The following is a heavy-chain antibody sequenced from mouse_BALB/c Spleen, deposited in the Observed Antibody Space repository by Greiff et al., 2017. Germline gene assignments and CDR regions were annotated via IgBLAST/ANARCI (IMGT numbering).Heavy chain of an antibody. J-gene: IGHJ3*01. CDR1: GFTFSNYW. Sequence: EVKVEESGGGLVKPGGSMKLSCVASGFTFSNYWMNWVRQSPEKGLEWVAEIRLKYNNYATHYEESVKGRFTISRDDSKSSVYLQMNNLRAEDTGIYYCTRPSNYYGTPMAYWGQGTLVTVSA. CDR2: IRLKYNNYAT. CDR3: TRPSNYYGTPMAY. V-gene: IGHV6-6*02. D-gene: IGHD1-1*01.